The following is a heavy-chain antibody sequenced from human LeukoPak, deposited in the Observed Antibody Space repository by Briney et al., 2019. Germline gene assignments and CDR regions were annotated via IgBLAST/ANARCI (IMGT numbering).Heavy chain of an antibody. J-gene: IGHJ3*02. Sequence: GASVKVSCKASGGTFSSYAISWVRQAPGQGLEWMGRIIPILGIANYAQKFQGRVTITADKSTSTAYMELSSLRSEDTAVYYCAREPPGLYYYDSSGHRNAFDIWGQGTMVTVSS. CDR1: GGTFSSYA. CDR3: AREPPGLYYYDSSGHRNAFDI. D-gene: IGHD3-22*01. CDR2: IIPILGIA. V-gene: IGHV1-69*04.